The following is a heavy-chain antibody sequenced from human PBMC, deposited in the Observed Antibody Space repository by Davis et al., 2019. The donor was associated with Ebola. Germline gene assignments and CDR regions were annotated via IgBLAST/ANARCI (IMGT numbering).Heavy chain of an antibody. CDR3: ARCGGDCRANNWFDP. D-gene: IGHD2-21*02. J-gene: IGHJ5*02. CDR1: GGTFSSYT. Sequence: SVKVSCKTSGGTFSSYTISWVRQAPGQGLEWMGRIIPILGIANYAQKFQGRVTITADKSTSTAYMELRSLRSDDTAVYYCARCGGDCRANNWFDPWGQGTLVTVSS. CDR2: IIPILGIA. V-gene: IGHV1-69*02.